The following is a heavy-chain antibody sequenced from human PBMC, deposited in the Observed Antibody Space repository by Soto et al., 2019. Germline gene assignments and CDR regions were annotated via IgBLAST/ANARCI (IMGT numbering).Heavy chain of an antibody. D-gene: IGHD3-22*01. CDR2: IYYSGST. Sequence: SETLSLTCTVSGGSISSGDYYWSWIRQPPGKGLEWIGYIYYSGSTYYNPSLKSRVTISVDTSKNQFSLKLSSVTAADTAVYYCAREGYYYDSSGYSRSDAFDIWGQGTMVTVSS. CDR3: AREGYYYDSSGYSRSDAFDI. V-gene: IGHV4-30-4*01. CDR1: GGSISSGDYY. J-gene: IGHJ3*02.